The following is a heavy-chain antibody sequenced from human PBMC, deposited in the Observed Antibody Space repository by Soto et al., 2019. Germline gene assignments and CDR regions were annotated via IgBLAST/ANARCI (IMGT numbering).Heavy chain of an antibody. D-gene: IGHD3-9*01. J-gene: IGHJ5*02. CDR3: TTDSRSRRGVLRYFDWSRYNWFDP. CDR1: GFTFSNAW. CDR2: IKSKTDGGTT. V-gene: IGHV3-15*01. Sequence: GGSLRLSCAASGFTFSNAWMSWVRQAPGKGLEWVGRIKSKTDGGTTDYAAPVKGRFTISRDDSKNTLYLQMNSLKTEDTAVYYCTTDSRSRRGVLRYFDWSRYNWFDPWGQGTLVTVSS.